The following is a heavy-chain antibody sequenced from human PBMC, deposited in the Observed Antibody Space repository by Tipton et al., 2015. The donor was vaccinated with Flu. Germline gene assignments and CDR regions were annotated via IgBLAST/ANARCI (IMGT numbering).Heavy chain of an antibody. CDR3: ARDGEETYYYDSSGYPRFYYFDY. V-gene: IGHV3-33*01. Sequence: CAASGFTFSSYGMHWVRQAPGKGLEWVAVIWYDGSNKYYADSVKGRFTISRDNSKNTLYLQMNSLRAEDTAVYYCARDGEETYYYDSSGYPRFYYFDYWGQGTLVTVSS. D-gene: IGHD3-22*01. CDR1: GFTFSSYG. J-gene: IGHJ4*02. CDR2: IWYDGSNK.